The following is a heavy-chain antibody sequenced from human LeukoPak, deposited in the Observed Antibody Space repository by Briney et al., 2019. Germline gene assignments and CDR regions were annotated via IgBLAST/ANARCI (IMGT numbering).Heavy chain of an antibody. CDR1: GFTFSSYG. J-gene: IGHJ6*03. CDR2: VSSSGTT. Sequence: GGSLRLSCAASGFTFSSYGMAWVRQAPGKGLEWVSGVSSSGTTCYADSVKGRFTISRDNSKNTLSLQMNTLRVEDTAVYYCVKMQGYMDVWGKGTTVTVSS. CDR3: VKMQGYMDV. V-gene: IGHV3-23*01.